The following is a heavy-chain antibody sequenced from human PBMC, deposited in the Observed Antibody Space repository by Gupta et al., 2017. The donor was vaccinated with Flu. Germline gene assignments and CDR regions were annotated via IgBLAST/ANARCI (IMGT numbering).Heavy chain of an antibody. V-gene: IGHV1-2*06. D-gene: IGHD2-2*01. CDR1: ANN. CDR2: INPNNGDT. J-gene: IGHJ5*02. Sequence: ANNMHWVRQAPGQGLEWLGRINPNNGDTIYAQKFQGRVTMTRDTSITTAYLELSSLRSDDTAVYYCTTHEPNDCSRTGCYFYRFDPWGQGTLVTVSS. CDR3: TTHEPNDCSRTGCYFYRFDP.